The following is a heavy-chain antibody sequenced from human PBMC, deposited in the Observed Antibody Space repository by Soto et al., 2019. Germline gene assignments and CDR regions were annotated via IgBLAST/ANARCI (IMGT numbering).Heavy chain of an antibody. CDR2: INPSSGST. CDR3: AGGGMIAFGGVIGDHWFDP. J-gene: IGHJ5*01. Sequence: QVQLVQSGAEVKKPGASVKVSCKASGYTFTDYYIHWVRQAPGQGLEWMGVINPSSGSTTYAQRFQGRVTMTRETSTEQVYMEVSSLGSEDTAVYYCAGGGMIAFGGVIGDHWFDPWGQGNLVTLSA. D-gene: IGHD3-16*02. CDR1: GYTFTDYY. V-gene: IGHV1-46*01.